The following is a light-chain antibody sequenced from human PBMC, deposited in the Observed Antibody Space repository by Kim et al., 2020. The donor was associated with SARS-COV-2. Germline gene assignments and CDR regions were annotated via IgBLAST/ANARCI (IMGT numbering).Light chain of an antibody. CDR3: QQYDNLPLT. Sequence: DIQMTQSPSSLSASVGDRVTITCQASQDISNYLNWYQQKPGKAPKLLFYDASNLETGVPSRFSGSGSGTDFTFTISSLQPEDIATYYFQQYDNLPLTFGGGTKVDIK. CDR2: DAS. CDR1: QDISNY. J-gene: IGKJ4*01. V-gene: IGKV1-33*01.